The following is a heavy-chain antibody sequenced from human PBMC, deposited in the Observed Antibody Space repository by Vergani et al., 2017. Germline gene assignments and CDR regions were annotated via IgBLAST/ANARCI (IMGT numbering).Heavy chain of an antibody. D-gene: IGHD6-13*01. CDR2: IYYSGST. J-gene: IGHJ4*02. CDR3: ARHGGGSGSSSWYITSYYFDY. V-gene: IGHV4-39*01. Sequence: QLQLQESGPGLVKPSETLSLTCTVSGGSISSSSYYWGWIRQPPGKGLEWIGSIYYSGSTYYNPSLKSRVTISVDTSKNQFSLKLSSVTAADTAVYYCARHGGGSGSSSWYITSYYFDYWGQGTLVTVSS. CDR1: GGSISSSSYY.